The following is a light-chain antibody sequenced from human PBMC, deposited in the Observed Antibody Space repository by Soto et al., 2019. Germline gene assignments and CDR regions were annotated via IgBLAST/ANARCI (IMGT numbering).Light chain of an antibody. CDR3: SSYTSSSTPWVV. CDR2: DVS. Sequence: QSALTQPASVSGSPGQSITISCTGTSSDVGGYNYVSWYQQHPGKAPKLVIYDVSNRPSGVSNRFSGSKSGNTASLTISGLQAEDEADYYCSSYTSSSTPWVVFGGGTKLTVL. CDR1: SSDVGGYNY. V-gene: IGLV2-14*01. J-gene: IGLJ2*01.